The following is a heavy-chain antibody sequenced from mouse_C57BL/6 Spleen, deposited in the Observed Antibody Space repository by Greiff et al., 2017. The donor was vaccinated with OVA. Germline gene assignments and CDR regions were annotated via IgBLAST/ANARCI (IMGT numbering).Heavy chain of an antibody. D-gene: IGHD4-1*01. Sequence: EVKLVESGPELVKPGASVKIPCKASGYTFTDYNMDWVKQSHGQSLEWIGDINPNNGGTISNQKFKGKATLTVDKSSSTAYMELRSLTSEDTAVYYGAKYWDKGYFDVWGTGTTLTVSS. CDR2: INPNNGGT. CDR3: AKYWDKGYFDV. CDR1: GYTFTDYN. J-gene: IGHJ1*03. V-gene: IGHV1-18*01.